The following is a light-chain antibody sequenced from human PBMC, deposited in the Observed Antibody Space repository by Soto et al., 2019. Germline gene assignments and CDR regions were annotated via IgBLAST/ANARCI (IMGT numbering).Light chain of an antibody. CDR2: GAS. CDR3: QQYGSPR. CDR1: QSVSSSY. Sequence: EIVLTQSPGTLSLCPGERATVSCRASQSVSSSYLAWYQQKPGQAPRLLIYGASSRATGIPDRFSGSGSGTDFTLTISRLEPEDFAVYYCQQYGSPRFGGGTKVDI. J-gene: IGKJ4*01. V-gene: IGKV3-20*01.